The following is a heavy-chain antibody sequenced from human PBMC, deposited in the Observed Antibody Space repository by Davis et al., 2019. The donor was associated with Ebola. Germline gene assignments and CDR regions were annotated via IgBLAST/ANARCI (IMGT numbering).Heavy chain of an antibody. Sequence: SVKVSCKASGYTFTGYYMHWVRQAHGQGLEWMGRIIPILGIANYAQKFQGRVTITADKSTSTAYMELSSLRSEDTAVYYCARVGVLGSWDYWGQGTLVTVSS. V-gene: IGHV1-69*04. D-gene: IGHD3-10*01. CDR2: IIPILGIA. CDR1: GYTFTGYY. CDR3: ARVGVLGSWDY. J-gene: IGHJ4*02.